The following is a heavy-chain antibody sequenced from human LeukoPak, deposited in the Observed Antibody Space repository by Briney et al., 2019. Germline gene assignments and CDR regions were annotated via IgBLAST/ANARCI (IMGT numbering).Heavy chain of an antibody. J-gene: IGHJ5*02. D-gene: IGHD1-14*01. CDR2: IIPIFGTA. CDR1: GGTFSSYA. Sequence: SVKVSCKASGGTFSSYAISWVRQAPGQGLEWMGGIIPIFGTANYAQKFQGRVTITADESTSTAYMELSSLRSEDTAVYYCAGGGWAPENWFDPWGQGTLVTVSS. CDR3: AGGGWAPENWFDP. V-gene: IGHV1-69*13.